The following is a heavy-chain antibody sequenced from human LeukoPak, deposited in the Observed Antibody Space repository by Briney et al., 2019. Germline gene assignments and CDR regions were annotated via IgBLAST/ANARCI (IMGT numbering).Heavy chain of an antibody. V-gene: IGHV1-46*01. D-gene: IGHD1-26*01. Sequence: GASVTVSCTASGYAFTSYYMHWVRQAPGQGLEWMGIINPSGGSTIYAQKFQGRVTMTRDISTSTVYMELSSLRSEDTPVYYCARGELKIPHFDYWGQGTLVTVSS. CDR2: INPSGGST. CDR1: GYAFTSYY. CDR3: ARGELKIPHFDY. J-gene: IGHJ4*02.